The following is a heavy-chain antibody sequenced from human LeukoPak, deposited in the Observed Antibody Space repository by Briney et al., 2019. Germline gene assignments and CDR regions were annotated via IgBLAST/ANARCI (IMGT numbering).Heavy chain of an antibody. Sequence: ASVKVSCKASGYTFTNYGISWVRQAPGQGLEWVARISGYNRNADYAQKLKDRFTVTADTSAAYLEMRDLTYDDTAVYYCARDHGDFVGVRVGFDSWGQGTLVTVSS. D-gene: IGHD4-17*01. CDR3: ARDHGDFVGVRVGFDS. CDR2: ISGYNRNA. V-gene: IGHV1-18*01. J-gene: IGHJ5*01. CDR1: GYTFTNYG.